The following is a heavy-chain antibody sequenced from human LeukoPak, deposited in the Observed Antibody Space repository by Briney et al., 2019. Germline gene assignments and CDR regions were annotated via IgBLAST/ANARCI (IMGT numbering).Heavy chain of an antibody. CDR3: AKLVVPAAIVSYYFDY. D-gene: IGHD2-2*02. CDR1: GFTFSSYA. CDR2: ISGSGGST. J-gene: IGHJ4*02. V-gene: IGHV3-23*01. Sequence: GGSLRLSCAASGFTFSSYAMSWVRQAPGKGLEWVSAISGSGGSTYYADSVKGRFTISRDNSKNTLYLQMNSLRAEDTAVYYRAKLVVPAAIVSYYFDYWGQGTLVTVSS.